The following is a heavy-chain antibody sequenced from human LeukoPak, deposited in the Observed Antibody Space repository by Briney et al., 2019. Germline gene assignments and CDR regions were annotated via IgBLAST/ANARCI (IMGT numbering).Heavy chain of an antibody. CDR3: ARGVRELVGGYYYYYMDV. CDR2: IRYDGSNK. CDR1: GFTFSSYG. Sequence: GGSLRLSCAASGFTFSSYGMHWVRQAPGKGLEWVAFIRYDGSNKYYADSVKGRFTISRDNSKNTLYLQMNSLRAEDTAVYYCARGVRELVGGYYYYYMDVWGKGTTVTVSS. D-gene: IGHD1-26*01. V-gene: IGHV3-30*02. J-gene: IGHJ6*03.